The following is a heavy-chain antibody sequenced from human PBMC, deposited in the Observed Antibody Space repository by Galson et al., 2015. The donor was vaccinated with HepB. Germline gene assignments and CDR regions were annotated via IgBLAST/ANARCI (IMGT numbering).Heavy chain of an antibody. CDR3: ARSSGCSSTSCYPLYYYYYGMDV. CDR2: IYPGDSDT. V-gene: IGHV5-51*01. CDR1: GYSFTSYW. J-gene: IGHJ6*02. D-gene: IGHD2-2*01. Sequence: QSGAEVKKPGESLKISCKGSGYSFTSYWIGWVRQMPGKGLEWMGIIYPGDSDTRYSPSFQGQVTISADKSISTAYLQWSSLKASDTAMYYCARSSGCSSTSCYPLYYYYYGMDVWGQGTTVTVSS.